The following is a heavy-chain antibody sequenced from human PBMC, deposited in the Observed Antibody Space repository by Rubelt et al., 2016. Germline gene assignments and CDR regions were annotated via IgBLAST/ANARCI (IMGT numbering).Heavy chain of an antibody. CDR3: ARYCASTSCYTHYYYYYIMDV. V-gene: IGHV3-20*03. D-gene: IGHD2-2*02. J-gene: IGHJ6*03. CDR2: LYWGAGNT. Sequence: FDGYDMSWVRQAPGMGLKLVSGLYWGAGNTGHADSVKGRFTISRDNSKNTLYLQMNGLRAEDTAVYYCARYCASTSCYTHYYYYYIMDVWGIGTTVTVSS. CDR1: FDGYD.